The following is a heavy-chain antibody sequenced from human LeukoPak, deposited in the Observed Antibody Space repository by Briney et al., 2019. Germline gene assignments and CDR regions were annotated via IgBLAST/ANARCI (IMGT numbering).Heavy chain of an antibody. J-gene: IGHJ4*02. V-gene: IGHV3-23*01. CDR3: AKTTRGEFSSSWYFDY. D-gene: IGHD6-13*01. Sequence: PGGSLRLSCAASGFTFNNYAINWVRQAPGKGLEWVSGISSSGRSTFYAVSVKGRFTISRDNSKNTLYLTMNSLRADDTAVYYCAKTTRGEFSSSWYFDYWGQGTLVTVSS. CDR1: GFTFNNYA. CDR2: ISSSGRST.